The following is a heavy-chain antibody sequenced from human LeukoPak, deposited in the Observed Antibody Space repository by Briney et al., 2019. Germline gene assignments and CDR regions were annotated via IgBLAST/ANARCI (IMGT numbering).Heavy chain of an antibody. D-gene: IGHD4-17*01. Sequence: GGSLRLSCAASGFTFSTYWISWVRQAPGKGLEWVANIKQDGSEKNYVDSVKGRFTISRDNAKNSLYLQMDSLRAEDTAVYYWGREFRRNGDLHAFDVWGQGTMVTGSS. CDR2: IKQDGSEK. CDR1: GFTFSTYW. J-gene: IGHJ3*01. V-gene: IGHV3-7*01. CDR3: GREFRRNGDLHAFDV.